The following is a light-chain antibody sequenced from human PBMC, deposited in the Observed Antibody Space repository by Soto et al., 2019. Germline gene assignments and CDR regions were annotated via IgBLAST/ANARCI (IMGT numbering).Light chain of an antibody. J-gene: IGLJ2*01. CDR3: QSYDSYHHVL. CDR2: EDN. CDR1: SGSIASNF. V-gene: IGLV6-57*04. Sequence: NFMLTQPHSVSESPGKTVTISCTRSSGSIASNFVQWYQQRPGSAPTTVIYEDNQRPSGVPDRFSGSVDSSSNSASLTISGLKTEDEADYYCQSYDSYHHVLFGGGTKLTVL.